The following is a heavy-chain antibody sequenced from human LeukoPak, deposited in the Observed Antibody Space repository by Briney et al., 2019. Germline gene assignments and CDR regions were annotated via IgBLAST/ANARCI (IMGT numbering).Heavy chain of an antibody. CDR1: GGSFSGYY. CDR2: INHSGST. V-gene: IGHV4-34*01. J-gene: IGHJ4*02. Sequence: SETLSLTCAVYGGSFSGYYWSWIRQPPGKGLEWIGEINHSGSTNYNPSLKSRVTIPVDTSKNQLSLKLSSVTAADTAVYYCARGYCSSTSCYEGDYWGQGTLVTVSS. CDR3: ARGYCSSTSCYEGDY. D-gene: IGHD2-2*01.